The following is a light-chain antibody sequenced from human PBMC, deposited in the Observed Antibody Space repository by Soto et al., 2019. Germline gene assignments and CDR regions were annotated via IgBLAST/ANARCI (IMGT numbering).Light chain of an antibody. V-gene: IGLV2-14*03. Sequence: QSALTQPASVSGSPGQSIAISYTGTSSDVGGSDFVSWYQHHPGKAPKLIIHDVNNRPSGVSARFSGSKSGNTASLTISGLQAEDEADYFCSSYTTGNTPYVFGAGTKLTVL. J-gene: IGLJ1*01. CDR1: SSDVGGSDF. CDR3: SSYTTGNTPYV. CDR2: DVN.